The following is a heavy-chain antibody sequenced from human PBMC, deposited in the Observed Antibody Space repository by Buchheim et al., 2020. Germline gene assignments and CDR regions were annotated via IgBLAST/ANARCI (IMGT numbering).Heavy chain of an antibody. Sequence: QVQLVESGGGVVQPGRSLRLSCAASGFTLSSYGMHWVRQAPGKGLEWVAVISYDGSNKYYADSVKGRFTISRDNSKNTLYLQMNSLRAEDTAVYYCARDLYCSSTSCYTGLTLDYWGQGTL. CDR2: ISYDGSNK. J-gene: IGHJ4*02. CDR1: GFTLSSYG. CDR3: ARDLYCSSTSCYTGLTLDY. V-gene: IGHV3-30*03. D-gene: IGHD2-2*02.